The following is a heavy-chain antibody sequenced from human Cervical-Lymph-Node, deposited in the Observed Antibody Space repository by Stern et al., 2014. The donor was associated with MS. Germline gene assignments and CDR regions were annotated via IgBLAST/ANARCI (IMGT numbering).Heavy chain of an antibody. V-gene: IGHV3-33*01. CDR1: GFTFSSYG. J-gene: IGHJ2*01. CDR3: ARDEPHSSGWYWYFDL. Sequence: EQLVESGGGVVQPGRSLRLSCAASGFTFSSYGMHWVRQAPGKGLEWVAVIWYDGSNTYYADAVQGRFTISRDNYRHTLSLQVNSMRAEDTAVYYCARDEPHSSGWYWYFDLWGRGTLVTVSS. D-gene: IGHD6-19*01. CDR2: IWYDGSNT.